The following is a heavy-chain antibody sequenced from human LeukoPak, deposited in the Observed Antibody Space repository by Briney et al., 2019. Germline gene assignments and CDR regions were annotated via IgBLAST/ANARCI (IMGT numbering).Heavy chain of an antibody. CDR3: VRNQWVEQYWYFDL. V-gene: IGHV3-23*01. CDR2: INGADTTT. CDR1: GSTFRNYA. D-gene: IGHD1/OR15-1a*01. Sequence: PGGSLRLSCAASGSTFRNYAMSWVRQAPGKGLEWVSGINGADTTTLYADSVEGRFTISRDNSKNALSLQMNSLRAEDTAVYYCVRNQWVEQYWYFDLWGRGTLVTVSS. J-gene: IGHJ2*01.